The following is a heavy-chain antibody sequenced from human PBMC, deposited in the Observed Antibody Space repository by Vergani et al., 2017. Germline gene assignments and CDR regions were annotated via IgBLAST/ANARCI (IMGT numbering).Heavy chain of an antibody. D-gene: IGHD3-3*01. CDR2: ISSSSSTI. Sequence: EVQLVESGGGLVQPGGSLRLSCAASGFTFSSYSMNWVRQAPGKGLEWVSYISSSSSTIYYADSVKGRFTISRDNAKNSLYLQMNSLRDEDTAVYYCAGRFLEMRQPYYYYYYMDVWGKGTTVTVSS. CDR1: GFTFSSYS. CDR3: AGRFLEMRQPYYYYYYMDV. J-gene: IGHJ6*03. V-gene: IGHV3-48*02.